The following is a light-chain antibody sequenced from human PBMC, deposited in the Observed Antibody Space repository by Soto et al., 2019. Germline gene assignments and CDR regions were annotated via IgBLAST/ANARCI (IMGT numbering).Light chain of an antibody. Sequence: ALTQPASVSGSPGQSITISCTGTGSDVGGYNYVSWYQQHPGKAPKVMIYDVSNRPSGVSNRFSGSKSGNTASLTISGLQAEDEADYYCSSYTSASTPLVFGGGTKATVL. CDR2: DVS. V-gene: IGLV2-14*01. CDR1: GSDVGGYNY. CDR3: SSYTSASTPLV. J-gene: IGLJ2*01.